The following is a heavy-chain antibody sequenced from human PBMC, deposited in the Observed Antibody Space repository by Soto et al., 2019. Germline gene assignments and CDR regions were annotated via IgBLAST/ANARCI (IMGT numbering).Heavy chain of an antibody. CDR1: GFTFSNYA. CDR2: ISGSGGSR. D-gene: IGHD2-15*01. Sequence: EVQLLESGGGLVQPGGSLRLSCAASGFTFSNYALSWVRQAPGKGLEWVSVISGSGGSRYYADSVRGRFPISRDNSKNTLYLQMNSLRVEDTAVYYCAKGRYCTGGSCYPLAYYFDYWGQGTLVTVSS. V-gene: IGHV3-23*01. CDR3: AKGRYCTGGSCYPLAYYFDY. J-gene: IGHJ4*02.